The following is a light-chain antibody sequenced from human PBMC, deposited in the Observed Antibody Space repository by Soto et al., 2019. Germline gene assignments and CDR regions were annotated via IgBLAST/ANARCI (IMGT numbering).Light chain of an antibody. Sequence: QSALTQPPSASGSPGQSVTISCTGTSSDVGGYNYVSWYQQHPGKAPKLMISEVNKRPSGVPDRFSGSKSGNTASLTVSGLQPEDEADYYCSSYAGSNNFVVFGGGTKVTVL. CDR2: EVN. V-gene: IGLV2-8*01. CDR3: SSYAGSNNFVV. J-gene: IGLJ2*01. CDR1: SSDVGGYNY.